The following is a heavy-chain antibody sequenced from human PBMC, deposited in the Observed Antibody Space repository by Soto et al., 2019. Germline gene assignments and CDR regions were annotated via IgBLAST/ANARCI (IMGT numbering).Heavy chain of an antibody. Sequence: ASVKVSCKASGYTFTSYAMHWVRQAPGQRLEWMGWINAGNGNTKYSQKFKGRVTTTRNTSASTAYMEQSSLRSEDTAFYYFARDLTSGFEPYYYYGMDVWGQGTTVTVSS. CDR1: GYTFTSYA. D-gene: IGHD1-26*01. CDR3: ARDLTSGFEPYYYYGMDV. CDR2: INAGNGNT. V-gene: IGHV1-3*01. J-gene: IGHJ6*02.